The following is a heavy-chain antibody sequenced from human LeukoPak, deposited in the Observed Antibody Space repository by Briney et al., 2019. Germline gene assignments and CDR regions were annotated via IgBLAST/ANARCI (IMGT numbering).Heavy chain of an antibody. CDR2: ISSSSSTI. V-gene: IGHV3-48*01. Sequence: PGGSLRLSCAASGFTFRSYSMNGVRQAPGKGLEWVSYISSSSSTIYYADSVKGRFTISRDNAKNSLYLQMNSLRAEDTAVYYCARGREYYYYYDMDVWGKGTTVTVSS. J-gene: IGHJ6*03. CDR3: ARGREYYYYYDMDV. CDR1: GFTFRSYS.